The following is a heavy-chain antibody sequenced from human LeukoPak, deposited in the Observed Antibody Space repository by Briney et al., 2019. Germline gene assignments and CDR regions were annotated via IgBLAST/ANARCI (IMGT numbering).Heavy chain of an antibody. V-gene: IGHV3-23*01. J-gene: IGHJ5*02. Sequence: GGSLRLSCAASGFTVSGNYMSWVRQAPGKGLEWVSAISGSGGSTYYADSVKGRFTISRDNSKNTLYLQMNSLRAEDTAVYYCAKGPYDFWSGYPGNWFDPWGQGTLVTVSS. CDR2: ISGSGGST. CDR1: GFTVSGNY. D-gene: IGHD3-3*01. CDR3: AKGPYDFWSGYPGNWFDP.